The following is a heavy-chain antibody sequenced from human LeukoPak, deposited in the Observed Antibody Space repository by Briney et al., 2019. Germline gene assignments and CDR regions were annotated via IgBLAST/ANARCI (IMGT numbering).Heavy chain of an antibody. CDR3: ARDVSRGYMDY. Sequence: GASVKVSCKASGYSFSDYGVTWVRQAPGQGLEWMGWISVSSGTTTYAENFQGRVTLTTGASTTTAYMEVTSLTSDDTAVYYCARDVSRGYMDYWGHGTLVTVAS. CDR2: ISVSSGTT. J-gene: IGHJ4*01. V-gene: IGHV1-18*01. CDR1: GYSFSDYG.